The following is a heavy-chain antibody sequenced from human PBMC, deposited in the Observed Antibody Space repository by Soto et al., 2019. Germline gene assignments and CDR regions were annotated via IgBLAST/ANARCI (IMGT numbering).Heavy chain of an antibody. D-gene: IGHD3-22*01. J-gene: IGHJ4*02. CDR3: ARQIYDSDTGPNFQYYFDS. V-gene: IGHV5-10-1*01. CDR1: GYSFAVYC. CDR2: IDPSDSQT. Sequence: GESLKSSGKGSGYSFAVYCSTWVLQKTWKGLEWMGRIDPSDSQTYYSPSFRGHVTISVTKSITTVFLQWSSLRASDTAMYYCARQIYDSDTGPNFQYYFDSWGQGTPVTVSS.